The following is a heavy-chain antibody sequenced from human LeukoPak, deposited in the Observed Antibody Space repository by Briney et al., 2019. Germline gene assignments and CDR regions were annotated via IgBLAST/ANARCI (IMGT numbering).Heavy chain of an antibody. V-gene: IGHV3-30*04. J-gene: IGHJ4*02. D-gene: IGHD3-10*01. CDR3: ARDRGDGPYYFDS. CDR2: ISYHGTNK. Sequence: GRSLRLSCAASGFAFSSFPIHWVRQAPGKGLEGVAIISYHGTNKFSADSVKGRFTISRDNSKNTLYLQMNSLTVEDTAVYYCARDRGDGPYYFDSWGQGTLVTVSS. CDR1: GFAFSSFP.